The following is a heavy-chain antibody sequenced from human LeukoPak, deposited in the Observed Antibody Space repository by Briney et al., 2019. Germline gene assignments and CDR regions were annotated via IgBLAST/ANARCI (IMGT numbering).Heavy chain of an antibody. Sequence: GGSLRLSCAASGFTVSSNYMSWVRQAPGKGLEWASVIYSGGSTYYADSVKGRFTISRDNSKNTLYLQMNSLRAEDTAVYYCARDSGSSSAKGFDYWGQGTLVTVSS. D-gene: IGHD6-6*01. CDR2: IYSGGST. CDR3: ARDSGSSSAKGFDY. CDR1: GFTVSSNY. J-gene: IGHJ4*02. V-gene: IGHV3-66*01.